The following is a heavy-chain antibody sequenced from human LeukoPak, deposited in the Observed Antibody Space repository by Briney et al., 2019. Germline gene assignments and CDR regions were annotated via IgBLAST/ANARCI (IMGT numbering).Heavy chain of an antibody. CDR2: IYYSGST. V-gene: IGHV4-59*01. Sequence: SETLSLTCTVSGGSISSYYWSWIRQPPGKGLEWIGYIYYSGSTNYNPSLKSRVTISVDTSKNQFSLKLSSVTAADTAVYYCARDGCSSTSCPFDYWGQGTLVTVSS. CDR3: ARDGCSSTSCPFDY. J-gene: IGHJ4*02. CDR1: GGSISSYY. D-gene: IGHD2-2*01.